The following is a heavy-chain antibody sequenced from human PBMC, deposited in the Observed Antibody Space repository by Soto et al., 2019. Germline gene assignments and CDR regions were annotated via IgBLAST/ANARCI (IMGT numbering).Heavy chain of an antibody. CDR1: GFTFSSYA. D-gene: IGHD1-26*01. CDR2: ISYDGSNR. CDR3: ARGHIVGATYFDY. J-gene: IGHJ4*02. Sequence: GGSLRLSCAASGFTFSSYAMHWVRQAPGKGLEWVAVISYDGSNRYYADSVKGRFTISRDNSKNTLYLQMNSLRAEDTAVYDCARGHIVGATYFDYWGQGTLVTVSS. V-gene: IGHV3-30-3*01.